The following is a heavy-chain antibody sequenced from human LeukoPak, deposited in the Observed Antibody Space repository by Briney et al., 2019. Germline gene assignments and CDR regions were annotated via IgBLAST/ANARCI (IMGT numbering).Heavy chain of an antibody. Sequence: GESLKISCKGSGYSFTSYWIGWVRQMPGKGLEWMGIIYPGDSDTRYSPSFQGQVTISADKSISTAYLQWSSLKASDTAMYYCARSPEGSSWYSLLYDYWGQGTLVTVSS. V-gene: IGHV5-51*01. CDR3: ARSPEGSSWYSLLYDY. CDR1: GYSFTSYW. CDR2: IYPGDSDT. J-gene: IGHJ4*02. D-gene: IGHD6-13*01.